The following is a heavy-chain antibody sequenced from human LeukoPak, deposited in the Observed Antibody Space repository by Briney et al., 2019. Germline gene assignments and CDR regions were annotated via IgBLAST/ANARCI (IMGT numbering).Heavy chain of an antibody. J-gene: IGHJ4*02. V-gene: IGHV4-59*12. CDR3: ARDFGIAVAGFDY. CDR1: GGSISSYY. Sequence: PSETLSLTCTVSGGSISSYYWSWIRQPPGKGLEWIGYIYHNGSTYYNPSLKSRVTISVDTSKNQFSLKLSSVTAADTAVYYCARDFGIAVAGFDYWGQGTLVTVSS. D-gene: IGHD6-19*01. CDR2: IYHNGST.